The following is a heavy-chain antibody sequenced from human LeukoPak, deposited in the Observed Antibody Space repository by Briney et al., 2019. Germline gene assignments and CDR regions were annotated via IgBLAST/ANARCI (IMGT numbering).Heavy chain of an antibody. CDR2: ISGSGGST. Sequence: SGGSLRLSCAASGFTFSSYAMSWVRQAPGKGLGWVSAISGSGGSTYYADSVKGRFTISRDNSKNTLYLQMNSLRAEDTAVYYCATYSSSWYCFDYWGQGTLVTVSS. J-gene: IGHJ4*02. V-gene: IGHV3-23*01. CDR1: GFTFSSYA. D-gene: IGHD6-13*01. CDR3: ATYSSSWYCFDY.